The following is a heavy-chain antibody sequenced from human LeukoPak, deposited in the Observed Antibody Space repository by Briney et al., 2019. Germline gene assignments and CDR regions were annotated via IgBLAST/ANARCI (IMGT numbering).Heavy chain of an antibody. V-gene: IGHV4-4*07. D-gene: IGHD5-12*01. CDR3: ARGLAGRGGYYYGMDV. Sequence: SETLSLTCTVSGGSISSYYWSWIRQPAGKGLEWIGRIYTSGSTNYNPSLKSRVTMSVDTSKNQFSLKLSSVTAADTAVYYCARGLAGRGGYYYGMDVWGQGTTVTVSS. CDR1: GGSISSYY. J-gene: IGHJ6*02. CDR2: IYTSGST.